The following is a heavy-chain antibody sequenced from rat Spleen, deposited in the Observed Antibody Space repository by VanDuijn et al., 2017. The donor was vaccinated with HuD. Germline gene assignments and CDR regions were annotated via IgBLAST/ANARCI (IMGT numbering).Heavy chain of an antibody. CDR3: ASPGWRYPY. CDR2: ISIGGYNT. D-gene: IGHD1-4*01. Sequence: EVQLVESGGGLVQPGGSLKLACTASGFNYSNYIMVWVRQAPTKGLEWVASISIGGYNTYYRDSVKGRFTISRDNAKSTQYLQMDSLRSEDTATYYCASPGWRYPYWGQGVMVTVSS. J-gene: IGHJ2*01. V-gene: IGHV5S13*01. CDR1: GFNYSNYI.